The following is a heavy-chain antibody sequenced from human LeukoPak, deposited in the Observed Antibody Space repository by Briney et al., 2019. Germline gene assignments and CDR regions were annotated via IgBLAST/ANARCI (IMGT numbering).Heavy chain of an antibody. CDR3: AKFRVVTTSRGVGLDY. CDR2: VSGDGFST. D-gene: IGHD3-22*01. V-gene: IGHV3-23*01. CDR1: GFTFSTYA. Sequence: PGGSLRLSCAASGFTFSTYATSWVRQAPGKGLEWVSAVSGDGFSTFYADSVKGRFSISRDNSKNTLYLQMNSLRAADTAVYYCAKFRVVTTSRGVGLDYWGQGTLVTVSS. J-gene: IGHJ4*02.